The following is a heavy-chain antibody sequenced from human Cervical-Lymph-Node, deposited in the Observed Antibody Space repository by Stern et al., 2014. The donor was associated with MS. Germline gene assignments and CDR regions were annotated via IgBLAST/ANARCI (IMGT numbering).Heavy chain of an antibody. CDR2: IYPGASET. J-gene: IGHJ4*02. CDR3: ARRGDGYMGIDY. Sequence: EVQLVESGAEVKKPGESLRISCEVSGYRFTNNWIGWVRQIPGKGLECIGIIYPGASETRYRPSFQGQVTILDGKSHTNAYLQWSSLKASDTAIYYCARRGDGYMGIDYWGQGTLVTVSS. V-gene: IGHV5-51*06. CDR1: GYRFTNNW. D-gene: IGHD5-24*01.